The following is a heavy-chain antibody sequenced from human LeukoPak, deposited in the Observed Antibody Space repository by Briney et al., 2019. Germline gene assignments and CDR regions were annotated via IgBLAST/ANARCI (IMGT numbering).Heavy chain of an antibody. CDR1: GFTFSSYG. CDR2: ISYDGSNK. CDR3: ARGGIVVVPAAIGAFDI. D-gene: IGHD2-2*01. V-gene: IGHV3-30*03. J-gene: IGHJ3*02. Sequence: PGGSLRLSCAASGFTFSSYGMHWVRQAPGKGLEWVAVISYDGSNKYYADSVKGRFTISRDNSKDTLYLQMNSLRAEDTAVYYCARGGIVVVPAAIGAFDIWGQGTMVTVSS.